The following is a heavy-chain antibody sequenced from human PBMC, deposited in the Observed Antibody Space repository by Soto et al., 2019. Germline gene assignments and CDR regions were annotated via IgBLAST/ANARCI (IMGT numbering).Heavy chain of an antibody. V-gene: IGHV4-59*01. Sequence: PSETLSLTCTVSGGSISSYYWSWIRQPPGKGLEWIGYIYYSGSTNYNPSLKSRVTISVDTSKNQFSLKLSSVTAADTAVYYCVREGYFDSGDSYHEGSWGQGVLVTVSS. CDR3: VREGYFDSGDSYHEGS. CDR1: GGSISSYY. D-gene: IGHD3-22*01. J-gene: IGHJ5*02. CDR2: IYYSGST.